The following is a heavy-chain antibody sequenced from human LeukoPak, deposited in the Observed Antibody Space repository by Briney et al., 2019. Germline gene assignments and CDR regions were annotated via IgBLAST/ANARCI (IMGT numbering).Heavy chain of an antibody. Sequence: SETLSLTCTVSGGSISSYYWSWIRQPPGKGLEWIGYIYYSGSTNYNPSLKSRVTISVDTSKNQSSLKLSSVTAADTAVYYCARAKLLRFDYWGQGTLVTVSS. CDR3: ARAKLLRFDY. CDR1: GGSISSYY. J-gene: IGHJ4*02. CDR2: IYYSGST. V-gene: IGHV4-59*01. D-gene: IGHD1-26*01.